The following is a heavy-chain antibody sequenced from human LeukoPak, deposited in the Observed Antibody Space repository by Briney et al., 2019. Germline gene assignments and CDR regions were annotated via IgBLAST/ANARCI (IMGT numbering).Heavy chain of an antibody. J-gene: IGHJ4*02. Sequence: ASVKVSCKASGYTFTGYYMHWVRQAPGQGLEWMGWINPNSGGTNYAQKFQGRVTMTRDTSISTAYMELSRLRSDDTAVYYCARDSRYYYDSSGYYPFDYWGQGTLVTVSS. D-gene: IGHD3-22*01. CDR1: GYTFTGYY. CDR2: INPNSGGT. CDR3: ARDSRYYYDSSGYYPFDY. V-gene: IGHV1-2*02.